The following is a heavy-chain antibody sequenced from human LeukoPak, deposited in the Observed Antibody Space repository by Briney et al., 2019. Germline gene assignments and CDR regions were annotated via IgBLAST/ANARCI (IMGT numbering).Heavy chain of an antibody. CDR1: GFTVSSNY. D-gene: IGHD3-10*01. CDR2: IYSGGST. J-gene: IGHJ4*02. Sequence: QPGGSLRLSCAASGFTVSSNYMSWVRQAPGKGLEWVSVIYSGGSTYYADSVKGRFTISRDNSKNTLYLQMNSLRAEDTAVYYCARDRRGHDYYGSGSYYDYWGQGTLVTVSS. V-gene: IGHV3-53*01. CDR3: ARDRRGHDYYGSGSYYDY.